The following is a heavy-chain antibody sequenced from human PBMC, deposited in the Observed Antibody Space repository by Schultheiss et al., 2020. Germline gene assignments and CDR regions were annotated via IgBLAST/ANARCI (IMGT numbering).Heavy chain of an antibody. CDR3: TAEYWNFGTTDY. CDR2: FKSAADGGAT. D-gene: IGHD1-1*01. V-gene: IGHV3-15*05. CDR1: GFTFSNAW. Sequence: GGSLRLSCAASGFTFSNAWMSWVRQAPGKGLEWVARFKSAADGGATDYAAPVKGRFTISRDDSENSLYLDMHSLKAGDTGVYFCTAEYWNFGTTDYWGRGTLVTGSA. J-gene: IGHJ4*02.